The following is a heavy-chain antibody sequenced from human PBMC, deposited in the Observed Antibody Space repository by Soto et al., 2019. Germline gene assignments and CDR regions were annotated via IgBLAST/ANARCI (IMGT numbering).Heavy chain of an antibody. V-gene: IGHV4-38-2*02. J-gene: IGHJ4*01. CDR2: IFHSGST. Sequence: ETLSLTCAVSGYSINSGYSWGWIRQPPGKGLEWIGSIFHSGSTYYNPSLKSRVTISVDTSQNHFSLKLSSVTAADTAVYYCAREDYYDGSGYYYYFDYWGHGTLVTVSS. CDR3: AREDYYDGSGYYYYFDY. D-gene: IGHD3-22*01. CDR1: GYSINSGYS.